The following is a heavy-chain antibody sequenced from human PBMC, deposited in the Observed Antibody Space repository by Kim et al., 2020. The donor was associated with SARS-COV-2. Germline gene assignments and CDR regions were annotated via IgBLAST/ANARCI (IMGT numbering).Heavy chain of an antibody. Sequence: GGSLRLSCAASGFTFSSYAMHWVRQAPGKGLEWVAVISYDGSNKYYADSVKGRFTISRDNSKNTLYLQMNSLRAEDTAVYSCARVAVLWFGELSGSMDVWGQGTTVTVSS. V-gene: IGHV3-30*04. CDR1: GFTFSSYA. D-gene: IGHD3-10*01. CDR3: ARVAVLWFGELSGSMDV. J-gene: IGHJ6*02. CDR2: ISYDGSNK.